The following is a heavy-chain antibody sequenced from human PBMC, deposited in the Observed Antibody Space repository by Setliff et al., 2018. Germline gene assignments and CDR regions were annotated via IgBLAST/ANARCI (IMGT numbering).Heavy chain of an antibody. D-gene: IGHD3-16*01. CDR3: ARVYAYSYGFDY. CDR1: GGSISSYY. Sequence: PSETLSLTCTVSGGSISSYYWSWIRQPPGKGLEWIGYIYYSGSTNYNPSLKSRVTISVDTSKNQFSLKLSSVTAADTAVYYCARVYAYSYGFDYWGQGTPVTVSS. J-gene: IGHJ4*02. V-gene: IGHV4-59*01. CDR2: IYYSGST.